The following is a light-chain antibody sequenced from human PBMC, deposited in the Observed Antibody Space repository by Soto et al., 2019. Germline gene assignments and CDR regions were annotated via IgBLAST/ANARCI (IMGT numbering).Light chain of an antibody. CDR2: EVT. J-gene: IGLJ1*01. CDR3: SSYTFTSTLYV. V-gene: IGLV2-14*01. Sequence: QSVLTQPASVSGSPGQTITISCTGSSSDVGGHNYVSWYQQQPGKAPKLMIYEVTKRPSGVSNRFSGSKSGNTASLTVSGLQAEDEADYYCSSYTFTSTLYVFGTGTKVTVL. CDR1: SSDVGGHNY.